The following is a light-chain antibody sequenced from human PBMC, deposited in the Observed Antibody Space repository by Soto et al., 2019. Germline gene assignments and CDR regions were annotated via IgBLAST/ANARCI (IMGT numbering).Light chain of an antibody. J-gene: IGLJ3*02. CDR2: EVN. Sequence: QSVLSQPASVSGSPGQSVTISCTGTSSDIGSYNLVSWYHHHPGQAPKLVIYEVNKRPSVDSNRFSGSKSGNTASLTIAGVQAEVEGEYYCCSYAGGRSFVVFGGGTKLTVL. V-gene: IGLV2-23*02. CDR1: SSDIGSYNL. CDR3: CSYAGGRSFVV.